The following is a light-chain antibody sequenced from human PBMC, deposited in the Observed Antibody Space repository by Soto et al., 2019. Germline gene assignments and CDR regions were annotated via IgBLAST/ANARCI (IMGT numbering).Light chain of an antibody. Sequence: QSALTQPASVSGSPGQSVTISCTGTSSDIGEYDFVSWYQQHPGKAPKLVILDVSNRPSGVSNRFSGSKSGNTASLSISGLQAEDEADYYCISFTGSTNVVVFGGGTKLTVL. V-gene: IGLV2-14*03. CDR1: SSDIGEYDF. CDR2: DVS. J-gene: IGLJ2*01. CDR3: ISFTGSTNVVV.